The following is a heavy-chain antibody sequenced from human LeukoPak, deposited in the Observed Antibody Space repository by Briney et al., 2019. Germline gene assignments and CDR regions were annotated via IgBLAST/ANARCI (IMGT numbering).Heavy chain of an antibody. CDR3: ARQEGYDDYTNWFDP. CDR2: IYTSGST. J-gene: IGHJ5*02. D-gene: IGHD4-17*01. V-gene: IGHV4-4*09. CDR1: GGSISSYY. Sequence: SETLSLTCTVSGGSISSYYWSWIRQPPGKGLEWIGYIYTSGSTNYNPSLKSRVTISVDTSKNQFSLKLSSVTAADTAVYYCARQEGYDDYTNWFDPWGQGTVVPV.